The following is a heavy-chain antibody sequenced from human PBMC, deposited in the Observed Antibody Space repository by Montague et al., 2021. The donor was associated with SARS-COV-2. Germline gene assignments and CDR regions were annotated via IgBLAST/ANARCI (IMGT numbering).Heavy chain of an antibody. J-gene: IGHJ6*02. V-gene: IGHV4-31*03. D-gene: IGHD3-22*01. CDR2: IYYSGST. CDR1: GGSISSGRYY. Sequence: TLSHTCTVSGGSISSGRYYWSWIRQHPGKGLEWIGYIYYSGSTYYXPSLKSRVTISVDTSKNQFSLKLSSVTAADTAVYYCARGGYYDSSGYSLLYYYYGMDVWGQGTTVTVSS. CDR3: ARGGYYDSSGYSLLYYYYGMDV.